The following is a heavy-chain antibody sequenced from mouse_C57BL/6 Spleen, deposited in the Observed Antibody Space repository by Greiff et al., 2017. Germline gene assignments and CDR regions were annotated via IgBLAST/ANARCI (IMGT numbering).Heavy chain of an antibody. CDR3: AREGTTVVASPYYFDY. Sequence: EVKLQESGPGLVKPSQSLSLTCSVTGYSITSGYYWNWIRQFPGNKLEWMGYISYDGSNNYNPSLKNPISITRDTSKNQFFLKLNSVTTEDTATYYCAREGTTVVASPYYFDYWGQGTTLTVSS. CDR2: ISYDGSN. V-gene: IGHV3-6*01. J-gene: IGHJ2*01. D-gene: IGHD1-1*01. CDR1: GYSITSGYY.